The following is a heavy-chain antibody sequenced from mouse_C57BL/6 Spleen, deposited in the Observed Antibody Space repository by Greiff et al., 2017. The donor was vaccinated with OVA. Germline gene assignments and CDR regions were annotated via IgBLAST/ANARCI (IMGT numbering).Heavy chain of an antibody. CDR1: GYTFTSYW. J-gene: IGHJ2*01. D-gene: IGHD1-1*01. CDR2: IHPSDSDT. V-gene: IGHV1-74*01. CDR3: AISPSSYYYGY. Sequence: VKLQQPGAELVKPGASVKVSCKASGYTFTSYWMHWVKQRPGQGLEWIGRIHPSDSDTNYNQKFKGKATLTVDKSSSTAYMQLSSLTSEDSAVYYCAISPSSYYYGYWGQGTTLTVSS.